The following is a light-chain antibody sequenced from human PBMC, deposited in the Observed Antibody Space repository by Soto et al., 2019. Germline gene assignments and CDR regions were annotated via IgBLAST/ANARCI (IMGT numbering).Light chain of an antibody. V-gene: IGKV3-15*01. Sequence: ETVMTQSPAPLYVSPGERVTLSCRASESVSTYLAWYQQKPGQAPRLLIYGASARATGITDRFSGSGSGTEFTLIISNLQPEDFALYYCHQYLNWPQAFGQGTKVEIK. CDR2: GAS. J-gene: IGKJ1*01. CDR1: ESVSTY. CDR3: HQYLNWPQA.